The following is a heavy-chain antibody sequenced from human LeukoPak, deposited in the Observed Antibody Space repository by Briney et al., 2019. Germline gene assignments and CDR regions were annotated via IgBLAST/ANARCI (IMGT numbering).Heavy chain of an antibody. Sequence: GGSLRLSCAASGFTFSSYAMSWVRQAPGKGLEWVSAISASGVTTHYADSVKGRFTISRDNSKNTLYLQMSSLRAEDAAIYYCAKDGGLWVSAHWGDSWGRGTLVTVSS. CDR2: ISASGVTT. D-gene: IGHD7-27*01. J-gene: IGHJ4*02. CDR3: AKDGGLWVSAHWGDS. CDR1: GFTFSSYA. V-gene: IGHV3-23*01.